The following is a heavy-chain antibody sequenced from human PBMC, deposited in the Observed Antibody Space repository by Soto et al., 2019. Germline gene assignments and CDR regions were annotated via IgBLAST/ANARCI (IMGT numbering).Heavy chain of an antibody. CDR1: GYTFTSYG. CDR2: ISAYNGNT. D-gene: IGHD6-19*01. V-gene: IGHV1-18*01. CDR3: ARDRDSSGWYSYYYYGMDV. J-gene: IGHJ6*02. Sequence: ASVKVSCKASGYTFTSYGISWVRQAPGQGLEWMGWISAYNGNTNYAQRLQGRVTMTTDTSTSTAYMELRSLRSDDTAVYYCARDRDSSGWYSYYYYGMDVWGQGTTVTVSS.